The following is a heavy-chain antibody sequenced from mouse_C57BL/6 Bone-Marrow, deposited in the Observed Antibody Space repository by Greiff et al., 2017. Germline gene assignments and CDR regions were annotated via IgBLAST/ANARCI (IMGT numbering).Heavy chain of an antibody. J-gene: IGHJ3*01. CDR1: GYAFTNYL. D-gene: IGHD2-5*01. CDR2: INPGSGDT. V-gene: IGHV1-54*01. CDR3: AREVSNYGAY. Sequence: VQLQQSGAELVRPGTSVKVSCKASGYAFTNYLIEWVKQRPGQGLEWIGVINPGSGDTNYNAKFKGKATMTADKSSSTAYMQLSSLTSEDSAVYFCAREVSNYGAYWGQGTLVTVSA.